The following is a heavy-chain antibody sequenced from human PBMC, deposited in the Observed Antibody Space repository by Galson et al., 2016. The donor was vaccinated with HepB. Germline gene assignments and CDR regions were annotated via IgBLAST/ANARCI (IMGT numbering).Heavy chain of an antibody. CDR2: TYPSRPS. J-gene: IGHJ4*02. Sequence: SETLSLTCSVSDVSVNSEAYYWIWIRQPPGRGLEWLGHTYPSRPSSYNPSLKSRVTMSVDTSKNQFSLTLSSVTAADTAVYYCATYFVGRGGSGYWGTGALVTVSS. D-gene: IGHD3-16*01. CDR3: ATYFVGRGGSGY. V-gene: IGHV4-61*08. CDR1: DVSVNSEAYY.